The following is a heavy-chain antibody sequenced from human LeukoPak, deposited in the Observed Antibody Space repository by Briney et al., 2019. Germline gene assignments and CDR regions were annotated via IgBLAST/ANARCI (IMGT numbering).Heavy chain of an antibody. V-gene: IGHV3-15*07. CDR1: GFTFNNAW. CDR2: IKSNIYGGTT. Sequence: GGSLRLSCAASGFTFNNAWMNWVRQAPVKGLEWVCRIKSNIYGGTTEYAAPVKGRFTISRDDSKNTLYLQMNSLRAEDTAVYYCAKGARMYYFDYWGQGTLVTVSS. J-gene: IGHJ4*02. CDR3: AKGARMYYFDY. D-gene: IGHD2-8*01.